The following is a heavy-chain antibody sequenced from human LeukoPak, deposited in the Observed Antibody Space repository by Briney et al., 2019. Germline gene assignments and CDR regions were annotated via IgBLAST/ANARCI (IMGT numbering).Heavy chain of an antibody. J-gene: IGHJ4*02. Sequence: PGGSLRLSCRASGFTFGDYAMSWVRQAPGKGLEWIGRIRNKANSYTTEYAASVKGRFTVSRDDSKNSLFLQMNSLESEDTAVYYCARRNSVTQGLDNWGQGTLVTVSS. D-gene: IGHD5/OR15-5a*01. V-gene: IGHV3-72*01. CDR3: ARRNSVTQGLDN. CDR2: IRNKANSYTT. CDR1: GFTFGDYA.